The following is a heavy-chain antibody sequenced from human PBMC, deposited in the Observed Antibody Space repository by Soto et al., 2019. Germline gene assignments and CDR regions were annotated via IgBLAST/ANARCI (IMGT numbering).Heavy chain of an antibody. J-gene: IGHJ4*02. D-gene: IGHD4-17*01. CDR2: ISSSSSYI. V-gene: IGHV3-21*01. Sequence: GGSLRLSCAASGFTFSSYSMNWVRQAPGKGLEWVSSISSSSSYIYYADSVKGRFTISRDNAKNSLYLQMNSLRAEDTAVYYCAALTTVVTPSVDYWGQGTLVTVSS. CDR3: AALTTVVTPSVDY. CDR1: GFTFSSYS.